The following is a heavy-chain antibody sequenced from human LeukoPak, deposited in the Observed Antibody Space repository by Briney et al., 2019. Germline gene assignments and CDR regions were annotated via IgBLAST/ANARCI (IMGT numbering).Heavy chain of an antibody. J-gene: IGHJ6*02. V-gene: IGHV3-48*01. CDR3: ARIFALYGSGVMDV. D-gene: IGHD3-10*01. CDR2: ISSSSSTI. CDR1: GFAFSSYS. Sequence: GGSLRLSCAASGFAFSSYSMNWVRQAPGKGLEWVSYISSSSSTIYYADSVKGRFTISRDNAKNSLYLQMNSLRAEDTAVYYCARIFALYGSGVMDVWGQGTTVTFSS.